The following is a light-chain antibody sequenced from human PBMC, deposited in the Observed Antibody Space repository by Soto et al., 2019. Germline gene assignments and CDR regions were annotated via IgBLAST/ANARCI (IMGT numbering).Light chain of an antibody. CDR2: TSS. CDR3: QQSYTNIQDLT. J-gene: IGKJ4*01. V-gene: IGKV1-39*01. CDR1: QTISSH. Sequence: DIQMTQSPSSLYASVGDRVTITCRASQTISSHLNWYQQKPGKAPKLLIHTSSSLQSGVPSRFSGSRSGTDFTLTISSLQPEDFATYYCQQSYTNIQDLTFGGGTKVEI.